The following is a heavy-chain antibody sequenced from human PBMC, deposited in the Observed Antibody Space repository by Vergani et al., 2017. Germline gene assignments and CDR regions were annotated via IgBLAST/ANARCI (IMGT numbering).Heavy chain of an antibody. D-gene: IGHD6-19*01. V-gene: IGHV4-34*01. CDR3: ARGGRGIAVAAPEGFDC. Sequence: QVQLQQWGAGLLKPSETLSLTCAVYGGSFSGYYWSWIRQPPGKGLEWIGEITHSGSTNYNPSLKSRVTISVDTSKNQFSLKLSSVTAADTAVYYCARGGRGIAVAAPEGFDCWRQGTLVTVSS. CDR1: GGSFSGYY. CDR2: ITHSGST. J-gene: IGHJ4*02.